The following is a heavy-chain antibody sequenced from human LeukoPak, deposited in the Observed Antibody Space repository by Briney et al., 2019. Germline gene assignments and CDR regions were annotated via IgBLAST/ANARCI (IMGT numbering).Heavy chain of an antibody. J-gene: IGHJ4*02. V-gene: IGHV3-21*01. CDR2: ISSSSSYI. Sequence: GGSLRLSCAASGFTFSSYSMNRVRQAPGKGLEWVSSISSSSSYIYYADSVKGRFTISRDNAKNSLYLQMNSLRAEDTAVYYCSGTVSGSSDFDYWGQGTLVTVSS. CDR3: SGTVSGSSDFDY. CDR1: GFTFSSYS. D-gene: IGHD1-26*01.